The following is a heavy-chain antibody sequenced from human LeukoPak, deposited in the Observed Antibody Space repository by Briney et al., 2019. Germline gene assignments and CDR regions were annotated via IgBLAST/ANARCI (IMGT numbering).Heavy chain of an antibody. D-gene: IGHD6-19*01. CDR2: ISSSSTI. V-gene: IGHV3-48*01. CDR1: GFTFSSYS. CDR3: ARDAQGLVYYYYYYMDV. J-gene: IGHJ6*03. Sequence: GGSLRLSCAASGFTFSSYSMNWVRQAPGKGLEWVSYISSSSTIYYADSVKGRFTISRDNAKNSLYLQMNSLRAEDTAVYYCARDAQGLVYYYYYYMDVWGKGTTVTVSS.